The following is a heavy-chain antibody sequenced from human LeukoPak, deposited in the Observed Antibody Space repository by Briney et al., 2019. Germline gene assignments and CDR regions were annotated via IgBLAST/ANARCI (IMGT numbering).Heavy chain of an antibody. CDR2: VFYSGST. V-gene: IGHV4-34*12. Sequence: PSETLSLTCAVYGGSFSGYYWSWIRQPPGKGLECIGSVFYSGSTYYNPSLKSRVTISVDTSKNQFYLKMNSVTAADTAVYYCARHKSMEGCSGTSCYYGWFDPWGQGTLVTVSS. CDR1: GGSFSGYY. D-gene: IGHD2-2*01. J-gene: IGHJ5*02. CDR3: ARHKSMEGCSGTSCYYGWFDP.